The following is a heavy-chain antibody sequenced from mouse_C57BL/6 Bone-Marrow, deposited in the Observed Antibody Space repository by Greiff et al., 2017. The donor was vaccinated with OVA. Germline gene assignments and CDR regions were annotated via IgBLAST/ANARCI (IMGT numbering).Heavy chain of an antibody. D-gene: IGHD2-2*01. CDR2: IDPEDGDT. Sequence: VQLKQPGAELVRPGASVKLSCTASGFNITDDYMHWVKQRPEQGLEWIGWIDPEDGDTDYSSKFQGKATITADTSSNTAYLQLSSLTSEDTAVYYCTEDCYGYLYCAMDYWGQGTSVTVSS. CDR3: TEDCYGYLYCAMDY. V-gene: IGHV14-4*01. J-gene: IGHJ4*01. CDR1: GFNITDDY.